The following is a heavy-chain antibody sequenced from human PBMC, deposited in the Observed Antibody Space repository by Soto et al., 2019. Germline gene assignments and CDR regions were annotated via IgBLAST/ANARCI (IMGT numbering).Heavy chain of an antibody. J-gene: IGHJ4*02. CDR2: IYHSGST. Sequence: NPSETLSLTCAVSGYSITSGYYWGWIRQPPGKGLEWIGSIYHSGSTYYNPSLKSRVTISVDTPQKLFSLKLSSVTAADPAVYYCARLPYSYSGYDETYFDYWGQGTLVTVSS. CDR3: ARLPYSYSGYDETYFDY. D-gene: IGHD5-12*01. V-gene: IGHV4-38-2*01. CDR1: GYSITSGYY.